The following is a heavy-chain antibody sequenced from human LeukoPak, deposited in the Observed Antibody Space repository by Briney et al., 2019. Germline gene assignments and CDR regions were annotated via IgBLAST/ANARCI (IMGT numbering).Heavy chain of an antibody. V-gene: IGHV4-38-2*02. CDR2: IYHSGST. D-gene: IGHD6-13*01. Sequence: PSETLSLTCTVSGYSISSGYYWGWIRQPPGKGLEWMGSIYHSGSTYYNPSLKSRVTISVDTSKNQFSLKLSSVTAADTAVYYCARGDRKQLEFDYWGQGTLVTVSS. CDR1: GYSISSGYY. J-gene: IGHJ4*02. CDR3: ARGDRKQLEFDY.